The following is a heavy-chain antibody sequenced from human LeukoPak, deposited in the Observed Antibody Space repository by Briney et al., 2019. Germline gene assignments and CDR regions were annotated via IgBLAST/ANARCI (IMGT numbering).Heavy chain of an antibody. CDR1: GFTFSSYA. V-gene: IGHV3-23*01. CDR3: ARGVDIVATIINFDY. D-gene: IGHD5-12*01. J-gene: IGHJ4*02. CDR2: ISDSGGST. Sequence: PGGSLRLSCAASGFTFSSYAMSWVRQAPGKGLEWVSAISDSGGSTYYADSVKGRFTISRDNSKNTLYLQMNSLRAEDTAVYYCARGVDIVATIINFDYWGQGTLVTVSS.